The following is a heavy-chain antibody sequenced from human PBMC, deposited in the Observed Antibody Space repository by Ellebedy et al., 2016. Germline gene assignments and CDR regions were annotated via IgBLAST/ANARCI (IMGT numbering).Heavy chain of an antibody. D-gene: IGHD6-13*01. J-gene: IGHJ6*03. CDR2: INWSGGRT. Sequence: GGSLRLSXAPSGFPFEDHGMTWVRLAPGKGLEWVSAINWSGGRTSYADSVKGRFTISRDNDKKSLYLEMDSLRAEDTALYHCARGIAAAGTRAYYMDVWGKGTTVTVSS. CDR1: GFPFEDHG. V-gene: IGHV3-20*01. CDR3: ARGIAAAGTRAYYMDV.